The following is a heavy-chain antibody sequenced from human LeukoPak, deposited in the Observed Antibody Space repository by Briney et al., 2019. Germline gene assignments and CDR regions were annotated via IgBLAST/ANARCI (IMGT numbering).Heavy chain of an antibody. V-gene: IGHV1-24*01. CDR3: ARGHLGTTVTTGGPRPYWYFDL. D-gene: IGHD4-17*01. Sequence: GASVKVSCKVSGYTLTELSMHWVRQAPGKGLEWMGGFDPEDGETIYAQKFQGRVTMTEDTSTDTAYMELSSLRSEDTAVYYCARGHLGTTVTTGGPRPYWYFDLWGRGTLVTVSS. CDR1: GYTLTELS. CDR2: FDPEDGET. J-gene: IGHJ2*01.